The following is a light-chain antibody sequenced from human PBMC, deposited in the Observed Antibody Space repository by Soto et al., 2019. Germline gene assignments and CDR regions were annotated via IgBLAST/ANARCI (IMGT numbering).Light chain of an antibody. CDR3: QQFAYSPLT. J-gene: IGKJ4*01. CDR2: GAS. V-gene: IGKV3-20*01. Sequence: EIVLTQSPGTLSLSPGERATLSCRASQTVSGSLLAWYQQKPGQAPRLLIYGASSRATGVQDRFSGSGSGTDFTLTISRLEPEDFAVYYCQQFAYSPLTFGGGTKVE. CDR1: QTVSGSL.